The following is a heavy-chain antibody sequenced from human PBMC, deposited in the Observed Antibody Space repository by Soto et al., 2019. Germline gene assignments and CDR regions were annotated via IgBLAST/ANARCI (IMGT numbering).Heavy chain of an antibody. D-gene: IGHD6-13*01. J-gene: IGHJ6*02. CDR2: IRSKAYGGTT. Sequence: GGSLRLSCTASGFTFGDYAMSWFRQAPGKGLEWVGFIRSKAYGGTTEYAASVKGRFTISRDDSKSIAYLQMNSLKTEDTAVYYCTRRIAAAGTYYYYGMDVWGQGTTVTVSS. V-gene: IGHV3-49*03. CDR1: GFTFGDYA. CDR3: TRRIAAAGTYYYYGMDV.